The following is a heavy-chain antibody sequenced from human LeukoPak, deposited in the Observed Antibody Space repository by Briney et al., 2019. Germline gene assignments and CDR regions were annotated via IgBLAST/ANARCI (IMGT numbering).Heavy chain of an antibody. CDR2: MYDSGSTRST. V-gene: IGHV4-59*01. Sequence: SETLSLTCTVSGGSISSYYWSWIRQPPGRGLEWIGYMYDSGSTRSTNYNPSLKRRVTLSVDTSKNHFSLKLTSVTAADTAVYYCARVGGVPLGAFDIWGQGTLVIASS. CDR1: GGSISSYY. J-gene: IGHJ3*02. D-gene: IGHD3-16*01. CDR3: ARVGGVPLGAFDI.